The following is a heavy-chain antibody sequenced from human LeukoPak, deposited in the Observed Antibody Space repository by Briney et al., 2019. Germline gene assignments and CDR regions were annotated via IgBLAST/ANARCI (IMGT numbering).Heavy chain of an antibody. CDR1: GYSIGTDYY. CDR2: IYNSGSI. J-gene: IGHJ5*02. Sequence: SETLSLTCAVSGYSIGTDYYWAWIRQPPGKGLEWIGSIYNSGSIYYNPSLKSRITISVDTSKNQFSLILSSVTAADTAVYYCARNSSTSSPPERYNWFDPWGQGTLVTVSS. CDR3: ARNSSTSSPPERYNWFDP. D-gene: IGHD6-6*01. V-gene: IGHV4-38-2*01.